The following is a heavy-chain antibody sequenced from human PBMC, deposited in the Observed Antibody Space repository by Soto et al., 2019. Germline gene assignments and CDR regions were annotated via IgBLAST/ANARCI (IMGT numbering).Heavy chain of an antibody. D-gene: IGHD3-10*01. Sequence: HVQLVQSGTEVKKPGASVRASCMVSGYPFTTYYIHWVRQAPGQGLEWMGWIDPRSGGTVYEQKFQGRVTMTRDTSLSTVYMDLSVLTADDTALYYCATDDYGIFPYWGQGSLVTVSS. CDR1: GYPFTTYY. J-gene: IGHJ4*02. CDR3: ATDDYGIFPY. V-gene: IGHV1-2*02. CDR2: IDPRSGGT.